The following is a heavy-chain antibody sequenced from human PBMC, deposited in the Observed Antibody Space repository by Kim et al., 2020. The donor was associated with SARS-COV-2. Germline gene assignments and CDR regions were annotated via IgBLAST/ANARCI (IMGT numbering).Heavy chain of an antibody. J-gene: IGHJ6*03. CDR2: IYPGDSDT. D-gene: IGHD3-10*02. Sequence: GESLKISCKGSGYSFTSYWIGWVRQMPGKGLEWMGIIYPGDSDTRYSPSFQGQVTISADKSISTAYLQWSSLKASDTAMYYCARHSQAVRRMRIENYYYYMDVWGKGTTVTVSS. CDR1: GYSFTSYW. CDR3: ARHSQAVRRMRIENYYYYMDV. V-gene: IGHV5-51*01.